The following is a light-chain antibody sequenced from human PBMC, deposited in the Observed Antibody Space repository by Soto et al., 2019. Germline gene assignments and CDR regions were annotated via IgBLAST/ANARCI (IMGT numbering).Light chain of an antibody. CDR1: SGYSSYD. CDR3: QTWATGLRV. V-gene: IGLV4-69*01. Sequence: QPVLTQSPSASASLGASVTLTCTLTSGYSSYDIAWHQQKPEKGPRYLMTLNSDGSHTKGDEIPDRFSGSSSGAERYLTISSLQSEDEADYYCQTWATGLRVFGGGTKLTVL. CDR2: LNSDGSH. J-gene: IGLJ3*02.